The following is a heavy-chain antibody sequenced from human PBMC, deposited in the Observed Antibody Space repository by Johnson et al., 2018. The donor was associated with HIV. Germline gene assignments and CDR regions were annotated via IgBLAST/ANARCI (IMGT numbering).Heavy chain of an antibody. CDR3: ARDRDLGRAFYI. Sequence: VQLVESGGGVVQPGRSLRLSCAASGFTFDDYGMSWVRQAPGKGLEWVSGINWEGGSTGYADSVKGRFTISRDNAKNSLYLQMNSLRAEDTALYYCARDRDLGRAFYICGQGTMVTVSS. D-gene: IGHD1-26*01. V-gene: IGHV3-20*04. J-gene: IGHJ3*02. CDR2: INWEGGST. CDR1: GFTFDDYG.